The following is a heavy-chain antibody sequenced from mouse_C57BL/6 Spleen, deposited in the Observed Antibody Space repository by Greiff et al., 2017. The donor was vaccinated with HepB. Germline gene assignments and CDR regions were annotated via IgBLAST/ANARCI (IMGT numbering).Heavy chain of an antibody. CDR1: GFTFSSYA. Sequence: EVMLVESGEGLVKPGGSLKLSCAASGFTFSSYAMSWVRQTPEKRLEWVAYISSGGDYTYYADTVKGRFTISRDNARNTLYLQMSSLKSEDTAMYYCTRGGDGDYAMDYWGQGTSVTVSS. CDR3: TRGGDGDYAMDY. CDR2: ISSGGDYT. J-gene: IGHJ4*01. D-gene: IGHD3-3*01. V-gene: IGHV5-9-1*02.